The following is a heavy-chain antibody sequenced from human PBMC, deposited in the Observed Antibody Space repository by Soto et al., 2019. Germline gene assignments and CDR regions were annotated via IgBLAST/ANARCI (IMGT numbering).Heavy chain of an antibody. CDR1: GFTFSSYS. V-gene: IGHV3-21*01. CDR3: ARGRLQSAFDI. CDR2: ISSSSSYI. D-gene: IGHD2-15*01. J-gene: IGHJ3*02. Sequence: LRLSCAASGFTFSSYSMNWVRQAPGKGLEWVSSISSSSSYIYYADSVKGRFTISRDNAKNSLYLQMNSLRAEDTTVYYCARGRLQSAFDIWGQGTMVTVSS.